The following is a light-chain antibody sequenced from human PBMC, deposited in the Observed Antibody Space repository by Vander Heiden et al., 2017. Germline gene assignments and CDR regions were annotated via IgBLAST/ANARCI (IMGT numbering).Light chain of an antibody. V-gene: IGKV1-39*01. J-gene: IGKJ1*01. CDR2: FAS. Sequence: DSCMTQSPTLLSAFFRASVTITCLASQSISRFLNWYQQKPGNAPKLLIYFASSLQSGVPSRFSGSGSGTDFTLTISSLQPEDFATYYCQQTSNSTWTFGQGTKVEMK. CDR1: QSISRF. CDR3: QQTSNSTWT.